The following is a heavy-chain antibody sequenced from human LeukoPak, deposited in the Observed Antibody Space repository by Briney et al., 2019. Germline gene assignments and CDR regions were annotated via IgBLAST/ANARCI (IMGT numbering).Heavy chain of an antibody. J-gene: IGHJ4*02. CDR3: ARAGYNEIAYYFDY. V-gene: IGHV4-59*01. CDR2: INYSGST. CDR1: GGSISSYY. D-gene: IGHD1-14*01. Sequence: SETLSLTCTVSGGSISSYYWSWIRQPPGKGLEWIGYINYSGSTNYNPSLKSRVTISVDTSKNQFSLKLSSVTAADTAVYYCARAGYNEIAYYFDYWGQGTLVTVSS.